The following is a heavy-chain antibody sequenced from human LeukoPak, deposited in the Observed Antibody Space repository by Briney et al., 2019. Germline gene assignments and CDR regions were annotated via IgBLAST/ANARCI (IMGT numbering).Heavy chain of an antibody. CDR3: VRDNDWAFDY. Sequence: GGSLRLSCTASGFALRSFSMNWVRQAPGKGLEWVSHISPRSDIISYADSVKGRFTISRDNAKNSLYLHMNSLRADDMAVYYCVRDNDWAFDYWGQGTLVPVSS. V-gene: IGHV3-48*01. CDR1: GFALRSFS. CDR2: ISPRSDII. J-gene: IGHJ4*02. D-gene: IGHD3-9*01.